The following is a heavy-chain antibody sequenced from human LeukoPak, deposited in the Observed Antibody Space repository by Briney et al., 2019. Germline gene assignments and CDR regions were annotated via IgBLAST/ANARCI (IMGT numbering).Heavy chain of an antibody. J-gene: IGHJ4*02. V-gene: IGHV1-18*01. CDR1: GYTFNTYN. CDR3: ARAARNYYDSSGIFDY. CDR2: ISTYNDNT. D-gene: IGHD3-22*01. Sequence: ASVKVSCKASGYTFNTYNINWVRQAPGQGLEWMGWISTYNDNTNYAQKFQGRVTMTTDTSTSTAYMELRSLRSDDTAVYYCARAARNYYDSSGIFDYWGQGTLVTVSS.